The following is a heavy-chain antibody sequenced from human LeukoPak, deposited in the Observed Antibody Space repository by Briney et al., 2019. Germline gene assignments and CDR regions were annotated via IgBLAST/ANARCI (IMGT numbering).Heavy chain of an antibody. D-gene: IGHD1-14*01. V-gene: IGHV3-7*01. J-gene: IGHJ6*03. CDR3: ARAVSGYYYYYMDV. CDR1: GFTFSSYW. Sequence: GSLRLSCAASGFTFSSYWMSWVRQAPGKGLEWVANIKQDGSEKYYVDSVKGRFTISRDNAKNSLYLQMNSLRAEDTAVYYCARAVSGYYYYYMDVWGKGTTVTVSS. CDR2: IKQDGSEK.